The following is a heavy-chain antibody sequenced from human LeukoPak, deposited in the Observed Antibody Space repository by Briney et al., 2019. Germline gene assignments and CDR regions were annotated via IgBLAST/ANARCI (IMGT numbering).Heavy chain of an antibody. V-gene: IGHV1-18*01. CDR1: GYRFITFG. CDR2: INPYNGNR. J-gene: IGHJ4*02. Sequence: ASVKVSCKTSGYRFITFGINWVRQAPGQGLEWMGWINPYNGNRYYAKKFQGRFNMTTDTSTSTVYLELQTLTSDDTAIYYCARGEGAVVTGDYWGQGTLVTVSS. CDR3: ARGEGAVVTGDY. D-gene: IGHD2-21*02.